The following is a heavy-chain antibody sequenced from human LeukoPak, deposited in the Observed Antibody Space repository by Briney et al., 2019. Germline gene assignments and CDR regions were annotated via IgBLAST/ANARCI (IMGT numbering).Heavy chain of an antibody. CDR1: GGSISSSSYY. Sequence: PSETLSLTCTVSGGSISSSSYYWGWIRQPPGKGLEWIGSIYYSGSTYYNPSLKSRVTISVDTSKNQFSLKLSSVTVADTAVYYCARQRTVTHFDYWGQGTLVTVSS. CDR3: ARQRTVTHFDY. J-gene: IGHJ4*02. CDR2: IYYSGST. D-gene: IGHD4-17*01. V-gene: IGHV4-39*01.